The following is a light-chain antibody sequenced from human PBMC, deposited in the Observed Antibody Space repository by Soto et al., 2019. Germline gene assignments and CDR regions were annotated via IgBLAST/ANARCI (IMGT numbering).Light chain of an antibody. J-gene: IGLJ2*01. Sequence: QCVLTQPASVSGSPGQSITISCTGTNNDVGSYNLVSWYQQHPGKAPKVMLYEGNKRPSGVSNRFSTSKSGNTASLTISGLQADDEADYYCSSYAGSSIYVVFGGGTKVTVL. V-gene: IGLV2-23*01. CDR3: SSYAGSSIYVV. CDR1: NNDVGSYNL. CDR2: EGN.